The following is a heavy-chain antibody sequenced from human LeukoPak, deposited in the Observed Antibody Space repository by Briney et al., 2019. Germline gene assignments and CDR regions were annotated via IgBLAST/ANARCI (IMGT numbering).Heavy chain of an antibody. D-gene: IGHD2-2*01. J-gene: IGHJ4*02. CDR1: GGSISSSSYY. CDR3: AREGRGVVPAAPFDS. Sequence: SETLSLTCTVSGGSISSSSYYWGWIRQPAGKGLEWIGRIYTSGSTNYNPSLKSRVTMSVDTSKNQFSLKLSSVTAADTAVYYCAREGRGVVPAAPFDSWGQGTLVTVSS. V-gene: IGHV4-61*02. CDR2: IYTSGST.